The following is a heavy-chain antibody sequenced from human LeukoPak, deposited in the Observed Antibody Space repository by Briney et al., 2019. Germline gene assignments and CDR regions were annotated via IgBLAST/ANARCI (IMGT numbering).Heavy chain of an antibody. Sequence: ASVKVSCKASGYTFTSYAMNWVRQAPGQGLEWMGWINTNIGNPTYAQGFTGRFVFSLDTSVSTAYLQISSLKAEDTAVYYCARGPPYYYDSSGYYYSTGDYWGQGTLVTVSS. CDR2: INTNIGNP. V-gene: IGHV7-4-1*02. D-gene: IGHD3-22*01. CDR1: GYTFTSYA. J-gene: IGHJ4*02. CDR3: ARGPPYYYDSSGYYYSTGDY.